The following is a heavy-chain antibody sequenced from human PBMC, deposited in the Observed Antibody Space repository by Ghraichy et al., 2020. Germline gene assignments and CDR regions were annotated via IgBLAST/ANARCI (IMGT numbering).Heavy chain of an antibody. CDR2: ISSNSRTT. J-gene: IGHJ4*02. V-gene: IGHV3-48*02. CDR1: GFTFSSYS. Sequence: GESLNISCAASGFTFSSYSMNWVRQAPGKGLEWVAYISSNSRTTYYADSVKGRFTISRDNAKNSLYLQMHSLRDEDTAVYYCARVRDDNWGTYRYTCDNWGQGTLVTVSS. CDR3: ARVRDDNWGTYRYTCDN. D-gene: IGHD3-16*02.